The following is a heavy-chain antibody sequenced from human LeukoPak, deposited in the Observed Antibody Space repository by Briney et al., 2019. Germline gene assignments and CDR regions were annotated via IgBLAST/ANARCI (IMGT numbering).Heavy chain of an antibody. CDR3: ARLFVPYCSSTSCPNWFDP. V-gene: IGHV5-51*01. CDR2: IYPGDSGT. J-gene: IGHJ5*02. D-gene: IGHD2-2*01. CDR1: GHSFTSYW. Sequence: GESLKISCKGSGHSFTSYWIGWVRQMPGKGLEWMGIIYPGDSGTRYSPSSQAQVTISAAKSNSTAYLQWSSLKASDTAMYYCARLFVPYCSSTSCPNWFDPWGQGTLVTVSS.